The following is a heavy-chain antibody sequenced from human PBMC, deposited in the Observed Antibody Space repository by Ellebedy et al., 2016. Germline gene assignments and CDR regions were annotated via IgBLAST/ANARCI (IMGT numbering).Heavy chain of an antibody. V-gene: IGHV1-18*01. Sequence: ASVKVSCKASGYTFTSYGISWVRQAPGQGLEWMGWISAYNGNTNYAQKLQGRVTITADKSTSTAYMELSSLRSEDTAVYYCARAPDSGSLGDYFDYWGRGTLVTVSS. CDR1: GYTFTSYG. J-gene: IGHJ4*02. D-gene: IGHD1-26*01. CDR3: ARAPDSGSLGDYFDY. CDR2: ISAYNGNT.